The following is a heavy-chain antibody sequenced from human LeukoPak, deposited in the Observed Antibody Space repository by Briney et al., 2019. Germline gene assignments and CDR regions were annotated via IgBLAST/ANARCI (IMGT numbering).Heavy chain of an antibody. D-gene: IGHD3-3*01. J-gene: IGHJ4*02. CDR2: MNPNSGNT. V-gene: IGHV1-8*03. Sequence: ASVKVSCKASGYTFISNDINWVRQATGQGLEWMGWMNPNSGNTGYAQKFQGRVTITRNTSISTAYMELSSLRSEDTAVYYCARGGFLEWLPLDYWGQGTLVTVSS. CDR3: ARGGFLEWLPLDY. CDR1: GYTFISND.